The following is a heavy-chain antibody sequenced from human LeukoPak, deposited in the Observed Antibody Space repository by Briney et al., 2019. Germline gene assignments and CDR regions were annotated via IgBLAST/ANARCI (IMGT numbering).Heavy chain of an antibody. V-gene: IGHV4-59*01. CDR3: ARGGNSWYADY. Sequence: SETLSLTCTVSGGSISSYYWSWIRQPPEKGLEWIGYIHYSGSTSYNPSLKSRVTMSVDTSNNQFSLKVSSVTAADTAVYYCARGGNSWYADYWGQGTLVTVSS. CDR2: IHYSGST. D-gene: IGHD6-13*01. J-gene: IGHJ4*02. CDR1: GGSISSYY.